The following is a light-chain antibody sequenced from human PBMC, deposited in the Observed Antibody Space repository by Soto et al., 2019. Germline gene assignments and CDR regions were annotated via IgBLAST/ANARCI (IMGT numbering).Light chain of an antibody. CDR3: SSYSRNKTIV. V-gene: IGLV2-14*01. J-gene: IGLJ3*02. CDR1: SSDVGGYNF. CDR2: EVS. Sequence: QSALTQPASVSGSPGQSITISCTGTSSDVGGYNFVSWFQQHPGKAPKLMIYEVSDRPSGVSSRFSGSKSGNTASLSISGLQAEDEADYYCSSYSRNKTIVFGGGTKLTVL.